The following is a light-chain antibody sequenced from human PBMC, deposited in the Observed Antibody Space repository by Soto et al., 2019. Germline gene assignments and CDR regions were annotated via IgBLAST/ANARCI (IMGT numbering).Light chain of an antibody. J-gene: IGKJ4*01. CDR3: QQRSNWPQVT. CDR2: DAS. Sequence: EIVLTQSPATLSLSPGERATLSCRASQSVSSNLAWYQQKPGQAPRLLIYDASNRATGIPARFSGSGSGTDFTLTISSLEPEDFAVYYCQQRSNWPQVTFGGGTKVEIK. CDR1: QSVSSN. V-gene: IGKV3-11*01.